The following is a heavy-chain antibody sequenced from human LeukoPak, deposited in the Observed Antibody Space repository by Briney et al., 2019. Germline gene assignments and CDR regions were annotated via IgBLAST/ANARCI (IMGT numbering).Heavy chain of an antibody. CDR2: INPNSGAT. CDR1: GYTFTGQY. CDR3: ARGYGGNSGIGFDY. Sequence: GASVKVSCKASGYTFTGQYMHWVRQAPGQGLEWMGWINPNSGATDYAQKFQGRVALTRDTSISTVYMELSSLRYDDTAVYYCARGYGGNSGIGFDYWGQGTLVTVSS. V-gene: IGHV1-2*02. D-gene: IGHD4-23*01. J-gene: IGHJ4*02.